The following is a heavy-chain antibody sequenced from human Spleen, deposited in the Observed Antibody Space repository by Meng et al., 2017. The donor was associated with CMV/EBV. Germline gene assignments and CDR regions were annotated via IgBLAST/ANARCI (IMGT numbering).Heavy chain of an antibody. CDR2: ITWNSGYI. CDR3: ARDQDTAMIGTGYFDL. V-gene: IGHV3-9*01. CDR1: GFTFDDYA. Sequence: SLKISCAASGFTFDDYAMQWVRQAPGKGLEWVSTITWNSGYIGYADSVKGRFTISRDNAKNSLYLQMNSLRAEDTAVYYCARDQDTAMIGTGYFDLWGRGTLVTVSS. J-gene: IGHJ2*01. D-gene: IGHD5-18*01.